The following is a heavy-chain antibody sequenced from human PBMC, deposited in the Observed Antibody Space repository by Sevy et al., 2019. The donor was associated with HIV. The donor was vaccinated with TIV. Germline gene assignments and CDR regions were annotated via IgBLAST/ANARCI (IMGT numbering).Heavy chain of an antibody. Sequence: ASVKVSCKASGYTFTGYYMHWVRQAPGQGLEWMGWINPNSGGTNYAQKFQGRVIMTRDTSISTAYMELSRLRSDDTAVYYSARELKRGVIVVVIYGMDVWGQGTTVTVSS. CDR2: INPNSGGT. CDR1: GYTFTGYY. D-gene: IGHD3-22*01. CDR3: ARELKRGVIVVVIYGMDV. J-gene: IGHJ6*02. V-gene: IGHV1-2*02.